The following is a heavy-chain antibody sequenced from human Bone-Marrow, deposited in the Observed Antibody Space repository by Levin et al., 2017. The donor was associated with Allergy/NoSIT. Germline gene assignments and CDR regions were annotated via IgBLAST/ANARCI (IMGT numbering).Heavy chain of an antibody. V-gene: IGHV5-10-1*01. CDR1: GYSFTSYW. CDR3: ARHNIVPLGWTTDYYYYMDV. CDR2: IDPSDSYT. Sequence: GESLKISCKGSGYSFTSYWISWVRQMPGKGLEWMGRIDPSDSYTNYSPSFQGHVTISADKSISTAYLQWSSLKASDTAMYYCARHNIVPLGWTTDYYYYMDVWGKGTTVTVSS. D-gene: IGHD2-21*01. J-gene: IGHJ6*03.